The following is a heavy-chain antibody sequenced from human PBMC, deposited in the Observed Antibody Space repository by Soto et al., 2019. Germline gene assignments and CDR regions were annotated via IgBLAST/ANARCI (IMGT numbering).Heavy chain of an antibody. Sequence: GGSLRLSCVPSGFTFNSHWMHWVRQAPGKGLEWVSSISINGDGTNYADSVRGRFTISRDNAKNTLYLQLNSLRGEDTATYYCAKNYFFDSWGQGTPVTVSS. CDR2: ISINGDGT. V-gene: IGHV3-23*01. CDR1: GFTFNSHW. J-gene: IGHJ4*02. CDR3: AKNYFFDS.